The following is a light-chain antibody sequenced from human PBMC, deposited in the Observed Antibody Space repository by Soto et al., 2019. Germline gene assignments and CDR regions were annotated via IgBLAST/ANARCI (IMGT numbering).Light chain of an antibody. CDR1: SSDVGGYNY. CDR3: SSYTSRSTLV. Sequence: QSALTQPASVSGSPGQSITISCTGTSSDVGGYNYVSWYQQHPGKASKLMIYEVTNRPSGVSNRFSGSKSGNTASLTISGLQAEDEADYYCSSYTSRSTLVFGTGTKLTVL. CDR2: EVT. J-gene: IGLJ1*01. V-gene: IGLV2-14*01.